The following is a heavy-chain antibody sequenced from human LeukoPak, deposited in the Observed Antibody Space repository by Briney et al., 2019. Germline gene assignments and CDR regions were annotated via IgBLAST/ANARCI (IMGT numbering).Heavy chain of an antibody. Sequence: GGSLRLSCAASGFTFNSYWMSWVRQAPGTRLEWVANIKQDGSEKYYVDSVKGRFTISRDNAKNSLYLQMNSLGAEDTAVYYCAREYCSGGTCYLPGYWGQGTLVTVSS. CDR3: AREYCSGGTCYLPGY. D-gene: IGHD2-15*01. V-gene: IGHV3-7*03. J-gene: IGHJ4*02. CDR2: IKQDGSEK. CDR1: GFTFNSYW.